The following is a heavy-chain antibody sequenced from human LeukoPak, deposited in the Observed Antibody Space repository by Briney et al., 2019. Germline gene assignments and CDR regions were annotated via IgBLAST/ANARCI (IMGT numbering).Heavy chain of an antibody. J-gene: IGHJ4*02. CDR2: IKNDGSES. V-gene: IGHV3-7*03. CDR1: GFNFRDHW. Sequence: GGSLRLACAVSGFNFRDHWMDWVRQAPGKGLEWVGHIKNDGSESYYVDSLKGRFSISRDNTNNALYLQMNSLRVEDTAVYYCAKNNGWFHLAQWGQGTLVTVSS. CDR3: AKNNGWFHLAQ. D-gene: IGHD6-19*01.